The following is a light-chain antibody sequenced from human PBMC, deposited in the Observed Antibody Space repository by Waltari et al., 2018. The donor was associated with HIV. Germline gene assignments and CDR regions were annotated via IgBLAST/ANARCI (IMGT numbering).Light chain of an antibody. CDR1: ALPKKY. CDR3: YSTDSSGNHVV. V-gene: IGLV3-10*01. CDR2: EDS. J-gene: IGLJ2*01. Sequence: SYELTQPPSVSVSPGQTARITRSGDALPKKYAYWYQQKSGQAPVLVIYEDSKRPSGIPERFSGSSSGTMATLTISGAQVEDEADYYCYSTDSSGNHVVFGGGTKLTVL.